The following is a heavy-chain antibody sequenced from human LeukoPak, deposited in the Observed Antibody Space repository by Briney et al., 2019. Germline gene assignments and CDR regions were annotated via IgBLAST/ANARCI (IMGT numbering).Heavy chain of an antibody. Sequence: GGSLRLSCAASGFTFSSYSMNWVRQAPGKGLEWVSSISSSSSYIYYADSVKGRFTISRDNSKNTLYLQMNSLRAEDTAVYYCARDSQLGLFDYWGQGTLVTVSS. CDR1: GFTFSSYS. CDR2: ISSSSSYI. V-gene: IGHV3-21*01. CDR3: ARDSQLGLFDY. J-gene: IGHJ4*02. D-gene: IGHD1-1*01.